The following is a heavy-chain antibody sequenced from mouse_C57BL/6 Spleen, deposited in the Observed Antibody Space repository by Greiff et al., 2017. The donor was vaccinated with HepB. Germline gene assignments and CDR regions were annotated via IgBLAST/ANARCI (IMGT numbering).Heavy chain of an antibody. CDR1: GYTFTSYW. J-gene: IGHJ2*01. Sequence: QVHVKQPGAELVKPGASVKLSCKASGYTFTSYWMQWVKQRPGKGLEWIGEIDPSDSYTNYNQKFKGKATLTVDTSSSTAYMHLRSLTSENSAVYYCARLHPAVVAPYYFDYWGPGTTLTVSS. V-gene: IGHV1-50*01. CDR2: IDPSDSYT. D-gene: IGHD1-1*01. CDR3: ARLHPAVVAPYYFDY.